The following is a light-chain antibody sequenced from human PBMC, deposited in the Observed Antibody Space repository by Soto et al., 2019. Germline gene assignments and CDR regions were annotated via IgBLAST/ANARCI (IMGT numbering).Light chain of an antibody. J-gene: IGKJ1*01. CDR3: QQYRT. CDR1: QSISSW. CDR2: DAS. V-gene: IGKV1-5*01. Sequence: DIQITQSPSTLSASVGDRVTITCRASQSISSWLAWYQQKPGKAPKLLIYDASSLESGVPSRFSGSGSGTDFTLTISSLQPDDFATYYCQQYRTFGQGTKVDIK.